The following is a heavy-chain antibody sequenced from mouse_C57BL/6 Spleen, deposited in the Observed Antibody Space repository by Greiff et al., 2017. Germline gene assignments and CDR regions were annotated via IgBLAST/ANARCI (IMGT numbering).Heavy chain of an antibody. V-gene: IGHV1-82*01. D-gene: IGHD2-3*01. Sequence: VQLQESGPELVKPGASVKISCTASGYAFSRSWMNWVKQRPGKGLEWIGRIYPGDGDTNSNGKFKGKATLTADKSSSTAYMQLSSLTSEDSAVYFCARSEMVNYYAMDDWGQGTSVTVAS. CDR1: GYAFSRSW. J-gene: IGHJ4*01. CDR2: IYPGDGDT. CDR3: ARSEMVNYYAMDD.